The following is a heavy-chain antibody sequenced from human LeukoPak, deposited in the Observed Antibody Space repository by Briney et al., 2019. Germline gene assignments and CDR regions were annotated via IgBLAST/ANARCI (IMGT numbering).Heavy chain of an antibody. CDR2: IIPILGIA. Sequence: SVKVSCKASGGTFSSYAISWVRQAPGQGLEWMGRIIPILGIANYAQKFQGRVTITADKPTSTAYMELSSPRSEDTAVYYCARDYYGSGSYSHWGQGTLVTVSS. V-gene: IGHV1-69*04. CDR1: GGTFSSYA. D-gene: IGHD3-10*01. CDR3: ARDYYGSGSYSH. J-gene: IGHJ4*02.